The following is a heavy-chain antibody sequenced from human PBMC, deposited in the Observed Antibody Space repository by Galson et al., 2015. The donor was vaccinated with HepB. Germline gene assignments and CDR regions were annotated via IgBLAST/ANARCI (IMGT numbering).Heavy chain of an antibody. Sequence: TLSLTCAVSGDSISTEGYSWTWIRQLAGKGLEWIGYIYHSGSTYYNPSLRNRVTFSVDRSKNQFSLKLTSVTAADTAVYYCARVRGDRGRTLIRGVIKWFDPWGQGTLVTVSS. J-gene: IGHJ5*02. V-gene: IGHV4-30-2*01. D-gene: IGHD3-10*01. CDR3: ARVRGDRGRTLIRGVIKWFDP. CDR2: IYHSGST. CDR1: GDSISTEGYS.